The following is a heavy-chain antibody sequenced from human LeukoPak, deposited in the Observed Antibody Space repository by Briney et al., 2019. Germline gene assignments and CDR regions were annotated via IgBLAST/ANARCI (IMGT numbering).Heavy chain of an antibody. CDR1: GYTFTSYY. V-gene: IGHV1-2*02. Sequence: VKVSCKASGYTFTSYYMHWVRQAPGQGLEWMGWINPNSGGTNYAQKFQGRVTMTRDTSISTAYMELSRLRSDDTAVYYCAREEGYCSSTSCRDYWGQGTLVTVSS. CDR3: AREEGYCSSTSCRDY. J-gene: IGHJ4*02. D-gene: IGHD2-2*01. CDR2: INPNSGGT.